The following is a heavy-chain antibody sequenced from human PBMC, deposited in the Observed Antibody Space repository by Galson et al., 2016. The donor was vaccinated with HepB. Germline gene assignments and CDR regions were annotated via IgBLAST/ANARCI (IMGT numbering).Heavy chain of an antibody. V-gene: IGHV5-51*01. CDR1: GYNFANYW. D-gene: IGHD6-19*01. CDR3: AGQLHSGQHLCPPFCTSGWYLDY. CDR2: IYPVDSDT. Sequence: QSGAEVKKPGESLKISCQGFGYNFANYWIAWVRQVPGKGLEWMGVIYPVDSDTRYSPSFRGQVTMSADTSISTAYLQWTSLKASDTAIYYCAGQLHSGQHLCPPFCTSGWYLDYWGQGTLVTVSS. J-gene: IGHJ4*02.